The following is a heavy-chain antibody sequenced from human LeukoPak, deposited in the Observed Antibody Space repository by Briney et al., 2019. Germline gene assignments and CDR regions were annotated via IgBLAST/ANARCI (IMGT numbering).Heavy chain of an antibody. J-gene: IGHJ6*02. CDR2: ISGGGDDT. D-gene: IGHD3-22*01. V-gene: IGHV3-23*01. CDR1: GFTFSSYA. CDR3: AKDSRESSGHFPYYYYYHYGLDV. Sequence: GGSLRLSCAASGFTFSSYAMSWVRQAPGKGLEWVSAISGGGDDTSYADSARGRFTVSRDNSKNTLYLQMNSLRAEDTAVYYCAKDSRESSGHFPYYYYYHYGLDVWGQGTTVTVSS.